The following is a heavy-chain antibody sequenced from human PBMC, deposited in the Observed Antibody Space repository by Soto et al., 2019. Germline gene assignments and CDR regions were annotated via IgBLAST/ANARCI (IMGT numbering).Heavy chain of an antibody. D-gene: IGHD2-2*01. J-gene: IGHJ6*02. CDR3: AKGQHCSTTSCYFYYYGVDV. CDR1: GFTFSSYG. CDR2: ISYDGSNK. Sequence: QVQLVESGGGVVQPGRSLRLSCAASGFTFSSYGMHWVRQAPGKGLEWVAVISYDGSNKYYADSVKGRLTISRDNSKNTLYLQINSRRAEDTAVYYCAKGQHCSTTSCYFYYYGVDVWGRGTTVAVSS. V-gene: IGHV3-30*18.